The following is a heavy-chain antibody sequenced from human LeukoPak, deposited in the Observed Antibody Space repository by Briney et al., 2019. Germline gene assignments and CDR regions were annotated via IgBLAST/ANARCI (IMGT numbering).Heavy chain of an antibody. J-gene: IGHJ4*02. D-gene: IGHD2-15*01. CDR2: MNPNSGNT. CDR3: ARAHGYCSGGSCYKI. Sequence: GASVKVSCKASGYTFTSYDINWVRQATGQGLEWMGWMNPNSGNTGYAQKFQGRVTITADKSTSTAYMELSSLRSEDTAVYYCARAHGYCSGGSCYKIWGQGTLVTVSS. CDR1: GYTFTSYD. V-gene: IGHV1-8*03.